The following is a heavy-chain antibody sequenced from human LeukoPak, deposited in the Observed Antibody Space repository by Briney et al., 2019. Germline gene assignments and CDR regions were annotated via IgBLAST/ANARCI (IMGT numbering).Heavy chain of an antibody. CDR1: GGTFSSYA. J-gene: IGHJ4*02. CDR3: ARALNTAMGSPVDY. D-gene: IGHD5-18*01. CDR2: IIPILGIA. V-gene: IGHV1-69*04. Sequence: SVKVSCKASGGTFSSYAISWVRQAPGQGLEWMGRIIPILGIANYAQKFQGRVTITADKSTSTAYMELSSLRSEDTAVYYCARALNTAMGSPVDYWGQGTLVTVSS.